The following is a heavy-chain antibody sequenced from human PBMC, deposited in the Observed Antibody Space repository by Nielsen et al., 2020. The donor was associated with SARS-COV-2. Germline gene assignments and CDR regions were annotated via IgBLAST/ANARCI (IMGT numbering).Heavy chain of an antibody. J-gene: IGHJ4*02. CDR2: ISANGKDT. CDR3: VKEDSAYYDY. D-gene: IGHD3-22*01. CDR1: GFTFRSYP. V-gene: IGHV3-64D*06. Sequence: GESLKISCSASGFTFRSYPMHWVRQAPGKGLDYVSAISANGKDTYYADSMKGRFTISRDNSRNTLYLQMSSLRTEDTAVYFCVKEDSAYYDYWGQGTLVTVSS.